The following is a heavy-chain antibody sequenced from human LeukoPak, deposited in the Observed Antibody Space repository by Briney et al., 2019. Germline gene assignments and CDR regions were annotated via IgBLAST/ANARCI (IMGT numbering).Heavy chain of an antibody. V-gene: IGHV3-48*03. D-gene: IGHD3-10*02. CDR2: ISSSGSTI. CDR3: AELGITMIGGV. J-gene: IGHJ6*04. CDR1: GFTFSSYE. Sequence: GGSLRLSCAASGFTFSSYEMNWVRQAPGKGLEWVSYISSSGSTIYYADSMKGRFTISRDNAKNSLYLQMNSLRAEDTAVYYCAELGITMIGGVWGKGTTVTISS.